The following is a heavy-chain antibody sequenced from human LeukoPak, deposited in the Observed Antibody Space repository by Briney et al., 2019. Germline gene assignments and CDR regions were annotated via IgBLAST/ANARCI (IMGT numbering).Heavy chain of an antibody. D-gene: IGHD3-16*01. CDR3: ARDLFEGSGMGFDY. CDR2: TYYRSKWYY. CDR1: GDSVSSNSAT. V-gene: IGHV6-1*01. Sequence: SQTLSLTCGISGDSVSSNSATWNWIRQSPSRGLEWLGRTYYRSKWYYDYAVSVKSRITINPDTSKNQFSLQLNSVTPDDTAVYYCARDLFEGSGMGFDYWGQGTLVTVSS. J-gene: IGHJ4*02.